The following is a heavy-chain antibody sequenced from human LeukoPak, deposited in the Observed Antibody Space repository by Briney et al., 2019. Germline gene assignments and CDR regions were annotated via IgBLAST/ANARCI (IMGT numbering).Heavy chain of an antibody. J-gene: IGHJ2*01. CDR3: AKGDPTFLFWYFDL. Sequence: PSETLSLTCTVSGGSITSFYWSWIRQPPGKGLEWIGYIYYSGNTNYNPSLKSRVTISVDRSKNQFSLKLSSVTAADTAIYYCAKGDPTFLFWYFDLRGRGTLVTVSS. V-gene: IGHV4-59*01. CDR2: IYYSGNT. D-gene: IGHD3-16*01. CDR1: GGSITSFY.